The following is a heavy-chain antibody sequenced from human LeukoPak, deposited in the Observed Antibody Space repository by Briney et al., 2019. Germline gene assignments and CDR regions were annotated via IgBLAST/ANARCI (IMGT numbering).Heavy chain of an antibody. V-gene: IGHV1-2*04. Sequence: ASVKVSCKASGYTFTDYFLHWVRQAPGQGLEWMGRINPKRGDINYAQKFQGWVSLTWNTSISTAYMDLSSLSSDDTAIYYCARVWQGLFDLWGRGTLVTVSS. CDR3: ARVWQGLFDL. J-gene: IGHJ2*01. CDR1: GYTFTDYF. D-gene: IGHD3-16*01. CDR2: INPKRGDI.